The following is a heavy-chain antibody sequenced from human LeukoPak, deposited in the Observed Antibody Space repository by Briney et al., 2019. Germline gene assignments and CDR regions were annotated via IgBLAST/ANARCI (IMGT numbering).Heavy chain of an antibody. V-gene: IGHV4-34*01. CDR3: ARAQQLWYTTDYFDY. D-gene: IGHD5-18*01. Sequence: SETLSLTCAVYGGSFSGYYWSWIRQPPGKGLEWIGEINHSGSTNYNPSLKSRVTISVDRSKNQFSLKLSSVTAADTAVYYCARAQQLWYTTDYFDYWGQGTLVTVSS. J-gene: IGHJ4*02. CDR1: GGSFSGYY. CDR2: INHSGST.